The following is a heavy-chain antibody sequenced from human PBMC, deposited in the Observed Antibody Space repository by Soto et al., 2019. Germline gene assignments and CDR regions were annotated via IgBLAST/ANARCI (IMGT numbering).Heavy chain of an antibody. J-gene: IGHJ3*02. D-gene: IGHD4-17*01. CDR1: GFTFSVSA. V-gene: IGHV3-73*01. CDR2: IRNKADNYAT. Sequence: VQLEESGGGLVQPGGSLKLSCAASGFTFSVSAMHWVRQASGKGLEWVGRIRNKADNYATAYAASVKGRFTISRDDSKNTTYLQISSLNTEATAVYYCTRHRIMWANHMTTVISHDGFDIWGQGTMVTVSA. CDR3: TRHRIMWANHMTTVISHDGFDI.